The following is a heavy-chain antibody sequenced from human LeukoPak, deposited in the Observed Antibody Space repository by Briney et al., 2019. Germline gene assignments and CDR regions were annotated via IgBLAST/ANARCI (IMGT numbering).Heavy chain of an antibody. V-gene: IGHV4-59*01. CDR3: VRAVAATRIDF. CDR2: IYYSGST. CDR1: VGSISSYY. J-gene: IGHJ4*02. Sequence: SETLSLTCTVSVGSISSYYWSWIRQPPGKGLEWIGYIYYSGSTNYNPSLKSRVTISVDTSKNQFSLKVSSVTAADTAVYYCVRAVAATRIDFWGQGTLVTVSS. D-gene: IGHD6-19*01.